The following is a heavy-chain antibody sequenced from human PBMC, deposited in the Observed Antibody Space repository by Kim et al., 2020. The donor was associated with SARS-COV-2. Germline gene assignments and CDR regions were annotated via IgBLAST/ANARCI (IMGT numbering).Heavy chain of an antibody. CDR3: ARHKVVPAGDFDY. CDR2: IYYSGST. J-gene: IGHJ4*02. V-gene: IGHV4-39*01. CDR1: GGSISSSSYY. D-gene: IGHD2-2*01. Sequence: SETLSLTCTVSGGSISSSSYYWGWIRQPPGKGLEWIGSIYYSGSTYYNPSLKSRVTISVDTSKNQFSLKLSSVTAADTAVYYCARHKVVPAGDFDYWGQGTLVTVSS.